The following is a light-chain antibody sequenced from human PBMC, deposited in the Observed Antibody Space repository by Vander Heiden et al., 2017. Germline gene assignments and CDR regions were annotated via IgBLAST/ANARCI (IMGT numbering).Light chain of an antibody. CDR2: GNS. V-gene: IGLV1-40*01. Sequence: QSVLTQPPSASGAPGHRVTLPCTGSSSNIGAGYDVHWYQQLPGTAPKLLIYGNSNRPSGVPDRFSGSKSGTSASLAITGLQAEDEADYYCQSYDSSLSGYVFGGGTKLTVL. J-gene: IGLJ3*02. CDR3: QSYDSSLSGYV. CDR1: SSNIGAGYD.